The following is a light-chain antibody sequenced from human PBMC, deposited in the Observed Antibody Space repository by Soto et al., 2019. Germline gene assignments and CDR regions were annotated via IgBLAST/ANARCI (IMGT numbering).Light chain of an antibody. V-gene: IGKV3-20*01. Sequence: EIVLTQSPGTLSLSPGERAALSCRASQSVSSSYLAWYQQKPGQAHRLLIYGASSRATGIADRFSGSGSGTDFTLTISRLEPEDFAVYYCQQYDRSSPMYIFGQGTKLEIK. J-gene: IGKJ2*01. CDR3: QQYDRSSPMYI. CDR2: GAS. CDR1: QSVSSSY.